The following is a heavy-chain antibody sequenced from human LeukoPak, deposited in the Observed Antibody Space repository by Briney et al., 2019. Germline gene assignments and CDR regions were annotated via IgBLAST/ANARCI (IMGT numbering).Heavy chain of an antibody. D-gene: IGHD3-10*01. V-gene: IGHV3-30*02. CDR2: IRYDGTIK. CDR1: GFTFSNYG. Sequence: GGSLRLSCAASGFTFSNYGMHWVRLAPGKGLEWVAFIRYDGTIKYYVDSVKGRFTISRDNAKNSLYLQMNSLRAEDTAVYYCARDSIAYGSGSYGYWGQGTLVTVSS. CDR3: ARDSIAYGSGSYGY. J-gene: IGHJ4*02.